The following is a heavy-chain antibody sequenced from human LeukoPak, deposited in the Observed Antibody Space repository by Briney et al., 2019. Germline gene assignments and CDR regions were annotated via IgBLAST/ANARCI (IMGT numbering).Heavy chain of an antibody. V-gene: IGHV4-59*01. CDR2: IYYSGST. D-gene: IGHD2-2*01. CDR1: GGSISSYY. Sequence: SETLSLTCTVSGGSISSYYWSWIRQPPGKGLEWIGYIYYSGSTNYNPSLKSRVTISVDTSKNQFSLKLSSVTAADTAVYYCARDGDYCSSTSCYYGYFQHWGQGTLVTVSS. CDR3: ARDGDYCSSTSCYYGYFQH. J-gene: IGHJ1*01.